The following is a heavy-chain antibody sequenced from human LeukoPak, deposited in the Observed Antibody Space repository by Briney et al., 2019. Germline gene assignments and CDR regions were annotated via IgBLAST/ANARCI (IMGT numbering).Heavy chain of an antibody. V-gene: IGHV3-23*01. CDR1: GFTFSSYA. J-gene: IGHJ4*02. D-gene: IGHD5-18*01. CDR3: HLTDLRTPMVQGFLDY. CDR2: ISGSGGST. Sequence: PGGSLRLSCAASGFTFSSYAMSWVRQAPGKGLEWVSAISGSGGSTYYADSVKGRFTISRDNSKNTLYLQMNSLRAEDTAVYYCHLTDLRTPMVQGFLDYWGQGTLVTVSS.